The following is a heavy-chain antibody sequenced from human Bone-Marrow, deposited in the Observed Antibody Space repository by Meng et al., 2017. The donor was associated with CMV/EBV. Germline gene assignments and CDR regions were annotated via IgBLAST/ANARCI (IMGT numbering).Heavy chain of an antibody. V-gene: IGHV5-51*01. CDR2: INPGDSDT. CDR3: ARGDPESFDI. J-gene: IGHJ3*02. D-gene: IGHD1-14*01. CDR1: GYSFTSYW. Sequence: GGSLRLSCKGSGYSFTSYWIGWVRQMPGKGLEWMGIINPGDSDTRYSPSFQGQVTISADKSISTAYLQWSSLKASDTAMYYCARGDPESFDIWGQGTMVTVSS.